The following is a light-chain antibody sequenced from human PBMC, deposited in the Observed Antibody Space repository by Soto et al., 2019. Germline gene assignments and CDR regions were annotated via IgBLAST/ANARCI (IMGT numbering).Light chain of an antibody. CDR2: EVK. V-gene: IGLV2-18*02. CDR3: NSFTTSSTYV. CDR1: SSDIGSYNR. Sequence: QPVLTQPASASGSPGQSITISCTGTSSDIGSYNRVSWYQQPPGTAPKLIIYEVKNRPSGVPDRFSGSKSGNTASLTISGLQAEDEADYYCNSFTTSSTYVFGTGTKVTVL. J-gene: IGLJ1*01.